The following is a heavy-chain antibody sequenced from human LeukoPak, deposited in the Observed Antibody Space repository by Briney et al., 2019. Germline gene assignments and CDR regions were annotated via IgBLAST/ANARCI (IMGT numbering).Heavy chain of an antibody. CDR3: AKSGPVFDTSGYYWFPN. Sequence: GGSLRLSCAASGFTFSSYAMSWVRQAPGKGLEWVSSISGRGANTHYADTVKGRFTISGDYSKNTLNLQMNSLRAEDTAVYYCAKSGPVFDTSGYYWFPNWGQGILVTVSS. D-gene: IGHD3-22*01. CDR2: ISGRGANT. V-gene: IGHV3-23*01. J-gene: IGHJ4*02. CDR1: GFTFSSYA.